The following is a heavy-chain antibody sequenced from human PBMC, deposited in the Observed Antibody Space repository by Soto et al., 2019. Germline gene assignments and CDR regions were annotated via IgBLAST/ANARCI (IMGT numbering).Heavy chain of an antibody. V-gene: IGHV1-18*04. J-gene: IGHJ4*02. D-gene: IGHD3-22*01. Sequence: SLKVSRQAAGYAFTSHISSWVRQASGHGLEWMGWISAYHGNTKYAQKLQGRVTMAADRSTSTAYMELVSVRSEDCARSNCAMQPHAYAPDSCGRFDYWRQGTLDTVSS. CDR3: AMQPHAYAPDSCGRFDY. CDR1: GYAFTSHI. CDR2: ISAYHGNT.